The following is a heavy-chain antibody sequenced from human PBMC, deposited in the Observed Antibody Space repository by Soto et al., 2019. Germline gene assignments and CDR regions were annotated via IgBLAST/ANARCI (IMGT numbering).Heavy chain of an antibody. CDR2: ISWNSGDI. CDR1: GFSFDDYG. V-gene: IGHV3-9*01. D-gene: IGHD2-2*03. J-gene: IGHJ4*02. Sequence: EVQLVESGGGSVQPSRSLRLSCAASGFSFDDYGMHWVQQGPGKGLEWVSGISWNSGDIYYADSVKGRFTISRDNAKRSLYLQMNSLRTEDTALYYCAKDNDLDRDGPFDYWGQGILVTVSS. CDR3: AKDNDLDRDGPFDY.